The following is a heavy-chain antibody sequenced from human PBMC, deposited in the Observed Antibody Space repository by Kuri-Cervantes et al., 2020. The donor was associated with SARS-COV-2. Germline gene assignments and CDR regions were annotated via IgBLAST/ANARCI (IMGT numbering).Heavy chain of an antibody. CDR2: IKPDGSYT. Sequence: GESLKISCAASGFTFSGHWIHWVRQAPGKGLVWVSSIKPDGSYTNNADSVKGRFTLSRDNAKNMLFLQMNSLRAEDTAVYYCVRDGDHWNFDYWGQGTLVTVSS. CDR1: GFTFSGHW. CDR3: VRDGDHWNFDY. D-gene: IGHD1-1*01. V-gene: IGHV3-74*01. J-gene: IGHJ4*02.